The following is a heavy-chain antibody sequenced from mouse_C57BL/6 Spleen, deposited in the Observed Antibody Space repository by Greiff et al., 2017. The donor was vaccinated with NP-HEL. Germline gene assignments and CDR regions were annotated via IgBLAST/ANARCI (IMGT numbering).Heavy chain of an antibody. J-gene: IGHJ4*01. Sequence: VQLKESGAELARPGASVKMSCKASGYTFTSYTMHWVKQRPGQGLEWIGYINPSSGYTKYNQKFKDKATLTADKSSSTAYMQLSSLTSEDSAVYYCAEYGYDGGYYAMDYWGQGTSVTVSS. CDR2: INPSSGYT. V-gene: IGHV1-4*01. D-gene: IGHD2-2*01. CDR3: AEYGYDGGYYAMDY. CDR1: GYTFTSYT.